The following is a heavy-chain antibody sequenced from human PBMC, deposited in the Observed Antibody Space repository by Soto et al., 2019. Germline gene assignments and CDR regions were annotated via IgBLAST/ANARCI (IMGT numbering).Heavy chain of an antibody. D-gene: IGHD3-10*01. CDR3: ARGDRGGFDL. V-gene: IGHV3-74*01. CDR2: VHSAGTTT. CDR1: GFTFDYYW. Sequence: EVQLVESGGGLVQPGESLRLSCAASGFTFDYYWMHWVRQAPGKGLVWVSRVHSAGTTTTYADSVKGRFTISRDNARNTVSLQMRSLRGEDTAIYYCARGDRGGFDLWGHGTVVTVSS. J-gene: IGHJ3*01.